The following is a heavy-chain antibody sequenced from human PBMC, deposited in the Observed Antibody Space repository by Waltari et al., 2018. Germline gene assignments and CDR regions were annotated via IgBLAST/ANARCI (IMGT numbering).Heavy chain of an antibody. CDR3: ARDLRETAMIPYYYYYYYMDV. CDR1: GGSISSYY. J-gene: IGHJ6*03. D-gene: IGHD5-18*01. Sequence: QVQLQESGPGLVKPSETLSLTCTVSGGSISSYYWSWIRQPPGKGLEWIGYIYYSGSTNYNPSLKSRVTISVDTSKNQFSLKLSSVTAADTAVYYCARDLRETAMIPYYYYYYYMDVWGKGTTVTVSS. CDR2: IYYSGST. V-gene: IGHV4-59*01.